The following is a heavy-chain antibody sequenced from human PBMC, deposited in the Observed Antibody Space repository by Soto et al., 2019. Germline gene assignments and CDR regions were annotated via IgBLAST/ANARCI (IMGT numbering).Heavy chain of an antibody. CDR3: AKHAAAAAPDY. CDR1: GFTFSSYA. V-gene: IGHV3-23*01. Sequence: EVQLLESGGGLVQPGGRLSCAASGFTFSSYAMSWVRQAPGKGLEWVSLISGSGGGTYYADSVKGRFTISRDNSKNTLYLQMNSLRAEDTAVYYCAKHAAAAAPDYWGQGTLVTVSS. D-gene: IGHD6-13*01. J-gene: IGHJ4*02. CDR2: ISGSGGGT.